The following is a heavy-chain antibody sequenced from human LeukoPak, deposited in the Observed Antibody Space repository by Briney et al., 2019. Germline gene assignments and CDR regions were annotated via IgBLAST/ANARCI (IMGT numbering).Heavy chain of an antibody. CDR2: IYYSGST. J-gene: IGHJ5*02. D-gene: IGHD2-15*01. Sequence: SETLSLTCTVSGGSISGSSYYWGWLRQPPGKGLEWIGSIYYSGSTNYNPSLKSRVTISVDTSKNQFSLKLSSVTAADTAVYYCARTLNIVDRFDPWGQGTLVTASS. V-gene: IGHV4-39*07. CDR3: ARTLNIVDRFDP. CDR1: GGSISGSSYY.